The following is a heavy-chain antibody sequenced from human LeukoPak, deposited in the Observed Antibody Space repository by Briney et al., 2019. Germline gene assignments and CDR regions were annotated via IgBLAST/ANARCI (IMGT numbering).Heavy chain of an antibody. Sequence: SETLSLTCTVSGGSISSYYWSWIRQPPGKGLEWIGYIYYNGRTNYNPSLKSRVTISVDTSKKQFSLKLSSMTAADTAVYYCARRIQLWLRNGYNWFDPWGQGTLVTVSS. CDR1: GGSISSYY. V-gene: IGHV4-59*12. J-gene: IGHJ5*02. CDR3: ARRIQLWLRNGYNWFDP. D-gene: IGHD5-18*01. CDR2: IYYNGRT.